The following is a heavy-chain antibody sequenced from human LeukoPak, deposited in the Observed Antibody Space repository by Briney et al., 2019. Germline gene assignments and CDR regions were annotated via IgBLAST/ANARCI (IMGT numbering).Heavy chain of an antibody. J-gene: IGHJ6*03. V-gene: IGHV3-21*01. CDR3: ARDGGIMYYYMDV. Sequence: PGRSLRLSCAASGFTFSSYSMNWVRQVPGKGLEWVSSISTSSSYIYYADSVKGRFTISRDDARNSLYLHMNSLRADDTAAYYCARDGGIMYYYMDVWGKGTTVTVSS. D-gene: IGHD3-16*01. CDR1: GFTFSSYS. CDR2: ISTSSSYI.